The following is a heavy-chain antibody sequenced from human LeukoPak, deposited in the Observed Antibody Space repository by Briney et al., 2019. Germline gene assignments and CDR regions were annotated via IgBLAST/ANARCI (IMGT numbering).Heavy chain of an antibody. CDR3: ARVNSLTVTTYFDY. Sequence: SGTLSLTCAVSGGSISSSNWWSWVRQPPGKGLEWIGEIYHSGSTNYNPSLKSRVTISVDKSKNQFSLKLSSVTAADTAVYYCARVNSLTVTTYFDYWGQGTLVTVSS. CDR2: IYHSGST. V-gene: IGHV4-4*02. CDR1: GGSISSSNW. J-gene: IGHJ4*02. D-gene: IGHD4-17*01.